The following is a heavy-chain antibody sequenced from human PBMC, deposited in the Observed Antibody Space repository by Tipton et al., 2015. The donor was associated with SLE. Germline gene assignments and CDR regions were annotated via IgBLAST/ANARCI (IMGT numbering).Heavy chain of an antibody. CDR3: ARDRGYCSSTSCYRRTFDV. J-gene: IGHJ3*01. CDR1: GFTFSDYF. D-gene: IGHD2-2*02. V-gene: IGHV3-11*06. Sequence: SLRLSCAASGFTFSDYFMSWIRQAPGKGLEWVSHISGSGTYTNHADSVKGRFTISRDNAKNSLYLQMNSLRAEDTAVYYCARDRGYCSSTSCYRRTFDVWGQGTMVTVSS. CDR2: ISGSGTYT.